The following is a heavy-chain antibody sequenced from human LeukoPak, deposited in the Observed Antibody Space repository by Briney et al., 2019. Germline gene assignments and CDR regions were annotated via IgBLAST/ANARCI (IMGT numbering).Heavy chain of an antibody. D-gene: IGHD2-2*01. CDR3: AREGVVVSAAVDY. CDR1: GLTVSSNY. J-gene: IGHJ4*02. V-gene: IGHV3-66*01. Sequence: GGSLRLSCAASGLTVSSNYMSWVRQAPGKGLEWVSIIYSGGSTSYADPVKGRFTISRDNAKNSLYLQMNSLRAEDTAVYYCAREGVVVSAAVDYWGQGTLVTVSS. CDR2: IYSGGST.